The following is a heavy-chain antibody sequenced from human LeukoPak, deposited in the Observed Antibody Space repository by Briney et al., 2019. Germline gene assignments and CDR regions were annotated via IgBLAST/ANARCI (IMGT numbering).Heavy chain of an antibody. D-gene: IGHD6-25*01. J-gene: IGHJ4*02. CDR3: ARESSGYYFDY. CDR2: IYPGGTT. V-gene: IGHV3-53*01. CDR1: GFTFSRYW. Sequence: GGSLRLSCAASGFTFSRYWMHWFRQAPGKGPECVSVIYPGGTTYYADSVKGRFTISRDDSKNTLYLQMHSLRAEDTAVYYCARESSGYYFDYWGQGTLVTVSS.